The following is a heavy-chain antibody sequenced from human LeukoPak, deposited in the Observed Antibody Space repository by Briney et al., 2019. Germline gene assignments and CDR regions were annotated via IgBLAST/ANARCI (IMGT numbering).Heavy chain of an antibody. V-gene: IGHV1-46*03. J-gene: IGHJ4*02. CDR1: GYTFTNYF. Sequence: GASVKVSCKATGYTFTNYFMQSVRQAPGQGLEWMGIINPRDGSTSYAQKFQGRVTVTRDTSTSTVYMELSSLRSEDTAVYYCARVYCSGGSCYEFVFWGQGTLVTVSS. CDR2: INPRDGST. CDR3: ARVYCSGGSCYEFVF. D-gene: IGHD2-15*01.